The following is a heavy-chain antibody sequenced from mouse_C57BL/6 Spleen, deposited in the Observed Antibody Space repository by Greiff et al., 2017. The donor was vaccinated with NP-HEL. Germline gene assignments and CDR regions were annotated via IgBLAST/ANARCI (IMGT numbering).Heavy chain of an antibody. J-gene: IGHJ2*01. Sequence: VQLQQSGAELVRPGASVKLSCTASGYTFTSYWMHWVKQRPGQGLEWIGYINPGSGNTKYNQKFQGKATLTADTSSSTAYMQLSSLTYEDTAVYCGARACSSNEDFDYWGQGTTLTVSS. CDR3: ARACSSNEDFDY. D-gene: IGHD1-1*01. CDR2: INPGSGNT. CDR1: GYTFTSYW. V-gene: IGHV1-7*01.